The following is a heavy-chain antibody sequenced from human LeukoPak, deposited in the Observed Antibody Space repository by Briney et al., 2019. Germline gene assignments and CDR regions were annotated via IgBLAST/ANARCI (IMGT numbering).Heavy chain of an antibody. CDR3: AKVKESGGYYHFDY. Sequence: GGSLRLSCAASGFTFSNAWMSWVRQAPGKGLEWVSGVSGSGGSTYYADSVKGRFTISRDNPKNTLYLQMNSLRVEDTAVYYCAKVKESGGYYHFDYWGQGTLVTVSS. CDR1: GFTFSNAW. V-gene: IGHV3-23*01. D-gene: IGHD3-22*01. J-gene: IGHJ4*02. CDR2: VSGSGGST.